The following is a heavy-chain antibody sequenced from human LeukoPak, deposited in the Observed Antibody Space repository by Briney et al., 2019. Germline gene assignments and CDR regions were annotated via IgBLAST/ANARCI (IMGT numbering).Heavy chain of an antibody. J-gene: IGHJ4*02. Sequence: GSSVKVSCKASGSTFSRYAISWVRQAPGQGLEWMGGIIPIFGTANYAQKFQGRVTITADESTSTAYMELSSLRSEDTAVYYCARVSGYSGYDRDYWGQGTLVTVSS. D-gene: IGHD5-12*01. V-gene: IGHV1-69*01. CDR3: ARVSGYSGYDRDY. CDR1: GSTFSRYA. CDR2: IIPIFGTA.